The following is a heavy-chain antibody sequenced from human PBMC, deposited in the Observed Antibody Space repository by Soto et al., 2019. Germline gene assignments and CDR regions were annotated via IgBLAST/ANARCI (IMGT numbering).Heavy chain of an antibody. CDR3: ARDRYYSLDV. Sequence: EVQLVESGGGLLQPGGSLRLSCAASGSTFSNDSMHWVRQAPGKGLVWVSHINSDGSSTNYADFVKGRFTIARDNAKDPVYLQSNSLRADDTAVYDWARDRYYSLDVWGQGTTVTVSS. CDR2: INSDGSST. V-gene: IGHV3-74*01. J-gene: IGHJ6*02. CDR1: GSTFSNDS.